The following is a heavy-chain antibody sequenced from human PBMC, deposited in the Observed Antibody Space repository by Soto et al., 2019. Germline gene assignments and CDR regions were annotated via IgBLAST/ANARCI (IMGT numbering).Heavy chain of an antibody. J-gene: IGHJ2*01. CDR2: IYHSGST. V-gene: IGHV4-30-2*01. D-gene: IGHD6-19*01. CDR1: GGSISSGGYS. Sequence: QLQLQESGSGLVKPSQTLSLTCAVSGGSISSGGYSWSWIRQPPGKGLEWIGYIYHSGSTYYNPSLKSRVTISVDRSKNQFSRKLSSVTAADTAVYYCARVIAVAGTSAWYFDLWGRGTLVTVSS. CDR3: ARVIAVAGTSAWYFDL.